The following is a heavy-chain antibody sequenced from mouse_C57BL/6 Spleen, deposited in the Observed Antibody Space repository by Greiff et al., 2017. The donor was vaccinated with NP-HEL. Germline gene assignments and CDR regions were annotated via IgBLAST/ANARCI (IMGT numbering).Heavy chain of an antibody. D-gene: IGHD2-2*01. CDR1: GYTFTSYW. Sequence: QVQLQQPGAELVMPGASVKLSCKASGYTFTSYWMHWVKQRPGQGLEWIGEIDPSDSYTNYNQKFKGKSTLTVDKSSSTAYMQLSSLTSEDSAVYYCARGYDEGYWGQGTTLTVSS. V-gene: IGHV1-69*01. CDR3: ARGYDEGY. CDR2: IDPSDSYT. J-gene: IGHJ2*01.